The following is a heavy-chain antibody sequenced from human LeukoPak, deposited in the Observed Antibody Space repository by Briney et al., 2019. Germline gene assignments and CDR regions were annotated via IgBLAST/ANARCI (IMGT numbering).Heavy chain of an antibody. CDR3: PRAVSSGWYDNYYYVVV. Sequence: ASVKVSCKASGGTFSSYAISWVRQAPGQGLEWMGGIIPIFGTANYAQKFQGRVTITTDESTSTAYMELSSLRSEDTAVYYCPRAVSSGWYDNYYYVVVWGRGTTFTVSS. D-gene: IGHD6-19*01. J-gene: IGHJ6*03. V-gene: IGHV1-69*05. CDR2: IIPIFGTA. CDR1: GGTFSSYA.